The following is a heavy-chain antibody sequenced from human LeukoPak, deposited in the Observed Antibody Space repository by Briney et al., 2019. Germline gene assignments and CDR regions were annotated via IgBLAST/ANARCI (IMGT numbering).Heavy chain of an antibody. J-gene: IGHJ4*02. CDR2: INHSGST. CDR3: ARGGLWFGSLDY. V-gene: IGHV4-34*01. CDR1: GGSFSGYY. D-gene: IGHD3-10*01. Sequence: PSETLSLTCAVYGGSFSGYYWSWTRQPPGKGLEWTGEINHSGSTNYNPSLKSRVTISVDTSKNQFSLKLSSVTAADTAVYYCARGGLWFGSLDYWGQGTLVTVSS.